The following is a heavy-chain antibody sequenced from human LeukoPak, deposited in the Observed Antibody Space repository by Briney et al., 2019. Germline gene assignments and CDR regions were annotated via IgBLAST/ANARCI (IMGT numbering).Heavy chain of an antibody. CDR3: ASSEYSSSWYDHYYMDV. CDR2: ISYDGNNK. D-gene: IGHD6-13*01. J-gene: IGHJ6*03. Sequence: GGSLRLSCAASGFTFRSYGMHWVRQAPGKGLEWVAVISYDGNNKYYVDFVKGRFTISRDNSKNTLYLQMNSLRAEDTAVYYCASSEYSSSWYDHYYMDVWGKGTTVTVSS. CDR1: GFTFRSYG. V-gene: IGHV3-30*03.